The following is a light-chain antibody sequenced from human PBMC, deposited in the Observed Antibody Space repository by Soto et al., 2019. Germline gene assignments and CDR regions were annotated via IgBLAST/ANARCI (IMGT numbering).Light chain of an antibody. Sequence: EIVLTQSPATLSLSPGERATLSCRASQSVSSSLAWYQQKPGQAPRLLIYDASNRATDIPARFTGSGSGTDFTLTISRLEPEDFAVYYCQQRSNWPSTFGQGTKLEIK. CDR3: QQRSNWPST. V-gene: IGKV3-11*01. J-gene: IGKJ2*01. CDR2: DAS. CDR1: QSVSSS.